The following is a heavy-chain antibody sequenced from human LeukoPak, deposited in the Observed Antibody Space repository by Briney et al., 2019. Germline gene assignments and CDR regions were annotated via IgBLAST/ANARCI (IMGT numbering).Heavy chain of an antibody. V-gene: IGHV1-8*03. CDR3: ARQGGAARFDY. CDR1: GYTFTSYD. J-gene: IGHJ4*02. CDR2: MNPNSGNT. Sequence: GASVKVSCKASGYTFTSYDINWVRQATGQGREWMGWMNPNSGNTGYTQKFQGRVTITRNTSISTAYMELSSLRSEDTAVYYCARQGGAARFDYWGQGTLVTVSS. D-gene: IGHD6-6*01.